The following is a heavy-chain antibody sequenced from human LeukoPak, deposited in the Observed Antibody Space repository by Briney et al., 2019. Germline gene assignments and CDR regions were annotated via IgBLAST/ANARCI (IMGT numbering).Heavy chain of an antibody. V-gene: IGHV3-23*01. CDR2: ITGSDIRT. Sequence: GGSLRLSCAASGFTFSINAMSWVRQAPGKGLEWVSGITGSDIRTYNADSVKGRFTVSRDNSKNTLFLQMNSLRAEDTAVYYCAKDGGLWVSAHWGDSWGRGTLVTVSS. CDR3: AKDGGLWVSAHWGDS. CDR1: GFTFSINA. J-gene: IGHJ4*02. D-gene: IGHD7-27*01.